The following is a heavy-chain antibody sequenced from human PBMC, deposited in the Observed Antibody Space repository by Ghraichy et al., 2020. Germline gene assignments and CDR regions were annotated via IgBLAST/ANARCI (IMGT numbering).Heavy chain of an antibody. CDR3: ARGQEPAAMRSLDYYYGMDV. CDR2: MNPNSGNT. J-gene: IGHJ6*02. D-gene: IGHD2-2*01. Sequence: ASVKVSCKASGYTFTSYDINWVRQATGQGLEWMGWMNPNSGNTGYAQKFQGRVTMTRNTSISTAYMELSSLRSEDTAVYYCARGQEPAAMRSLDYYYGMDVWGQGTTVTVSS. V-gene: IGHV1-8*01. CDR1: GYTFTSYD.